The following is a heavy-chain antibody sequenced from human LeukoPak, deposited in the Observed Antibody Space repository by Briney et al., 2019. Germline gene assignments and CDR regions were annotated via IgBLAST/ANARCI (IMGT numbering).Heavy chain of an antibody. Sequence: PGGSLRLSCAASGFTFSNYWMHWVRQAPGKGLVWVSRINTDGSSTSYVDSVKGRFTISRDSAKNTLYLQMNSLRAEDTAVYYCARDSGAGNTVDESAFDYWGQGTLVTVSS. J-gene: IGHJ4*02. D-gene: IGHD2-21*01. V-gene: IGHV3-74*01. CDR2: INTDGSST. CDR1: GFTFSNYW. CDR3: ARDSGAGNTVDESAFDY.